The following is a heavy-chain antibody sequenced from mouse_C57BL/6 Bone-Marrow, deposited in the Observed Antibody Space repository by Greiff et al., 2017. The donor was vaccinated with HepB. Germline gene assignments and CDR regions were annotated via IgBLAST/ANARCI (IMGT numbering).Heavy chain of an antibody. CDR2: IHPNSGST. D-gene: IGHD1-1*01. J-gene: IGHJ3*01. CDR1: GYTFTSYW. V-gene: IGHV1-64*01. Sequence: QVQLQQPGAELVKPGASVKLSCKASGYTFTSYWMHWVKQRPGQGLEWIGMIHPNSGSTNYNEKFKSKATLTVDKSSSTAYMQLSSLTSEDSAVYYCARTYYYGSSYVNWFADWGQGTLVTVSA. CDR3: ARTYYYGSSYVNWFAD.